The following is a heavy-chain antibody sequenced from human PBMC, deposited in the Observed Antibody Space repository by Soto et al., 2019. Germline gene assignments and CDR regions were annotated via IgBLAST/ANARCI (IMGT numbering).Heavy chain of an antibody. Sequence: QVQLVQSGAEVKKPGSSVKVSCKASGGTFSSYTISWVRQAPGQGLEGMGRIIPILGIANYAQKFQGRVTITADKSTSTAYMELSSLRSEHTAVYYRARDQQGGDVVVVAAQAYWGQGTLVTVSS. D-gene: IGHD2-15*01. J-gene: IGHJ4*02. CDR2: IIPILGIA. CDR3: ARDQQGGDVVVVAAQAY. V-gene: IGHV1-69*08. CDR1: GGTFSSYT.